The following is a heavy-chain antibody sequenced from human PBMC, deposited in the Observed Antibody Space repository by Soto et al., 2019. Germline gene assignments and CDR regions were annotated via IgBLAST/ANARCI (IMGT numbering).Heavy chain of an antibody. J-gene: IGHJ6*02. CDR1: GGSIISSTHY. D-gene: IGHD5-18*01. V-gene: IGHV4-39*01. CDR2: TYYSGST. CDR3: ARQDTAMVRWDYYYGMDV. Sequence: QLQLQESGPGLVKPSETLSLTCSVSGGSIISSTHYWGWIRQPPGKGLEWIGSTYYSGSTYYNPSLKSRVTISLDTSKNQFALKLRSVTAADTAVYYCARQDTAMVRWDYYYGMDVWGQGSTVIVSS.